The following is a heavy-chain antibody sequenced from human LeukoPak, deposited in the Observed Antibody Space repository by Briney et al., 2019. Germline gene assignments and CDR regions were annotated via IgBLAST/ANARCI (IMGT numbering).Heavy chain of an antibody. CDR2: MNPNSGNT. CDR1: GYTFTSYG. V-gene: IGHV1-8*02. CDR3: ARGRFTYYYDSSGYFDAFDI. Sequence: ASVKVSCKASGYTFTSYGISWVRQATGQGLEWMGWMNPNSGNTGYAQKFQGRVTMTRNTSISTAYMELSSLRSEDTAVYYCARGRFTYYYDSSGYFDAFDIWGQGTMVTVSS. D-gene: IGHD3-22*01. J-gene: IGHJ3*02.